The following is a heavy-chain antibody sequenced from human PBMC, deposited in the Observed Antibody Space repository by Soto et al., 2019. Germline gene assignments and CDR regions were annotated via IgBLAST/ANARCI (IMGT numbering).Heavy chain of an antibody. CDR1: GGSVSSSSYY. D-gene: IGHD3-9*01. J-gene: IGHJ4*02. CDR2: VY. CDR3: GRLEGLATISYYFDY. V-gene: IGHV4-39*01. Sequence: QLQLQESGPGLVKPSETLSLTCTVSGGSVSSSSYYWGWVRQPPGKGLEWIGSVYNPSLKSRSTISVDKATNQFSLKLMSLSAADTAVYYCGRLEGLATISYYFDYWGQGALVTVSS.